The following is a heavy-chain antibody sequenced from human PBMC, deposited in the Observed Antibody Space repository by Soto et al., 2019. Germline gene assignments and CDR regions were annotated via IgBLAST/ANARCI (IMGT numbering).Heavy chain of an antibody. J-gene: IGHJ5*02. CDR1: GFSLTTTRVG. D-gene: IGHD6-19*01. CDR3: AHTGAWLEGWCDP. CDR2: IYWDDDN. Sequence: QITLKESGPTLVNPTQTLTLTCTFSGFSLTTTRVGVGWIRQPPGKALEWLALIYWDDDNYYSPSLKSRLTITKDTSKNRVVLTMTNIDPVDTATYYCAHTGAWLEGWCDPWGQGTLVTVSS. V-gene: IGHV2-5*02.